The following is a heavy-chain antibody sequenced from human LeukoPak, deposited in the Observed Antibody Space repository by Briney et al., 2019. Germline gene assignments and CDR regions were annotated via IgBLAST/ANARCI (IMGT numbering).Heavy chain of an antibody. CDR2: IYYSGST. CDR3: ARRATGSFDY. V-gene: IGHV4-59*08. Sequence: SETLSLTCTVSGGSISSYYWSWIRQPPGKGLEWIGYIYYSGSTNYNPSLKSRVTISVDTSKNQFSLKLSSVTAADTAVYYCARRATGSFDYWGQGTLVTVSS. D-gene: IGHD1-26*01. CDR1: GGSISSYY. J-gene: IGHJ4*02.